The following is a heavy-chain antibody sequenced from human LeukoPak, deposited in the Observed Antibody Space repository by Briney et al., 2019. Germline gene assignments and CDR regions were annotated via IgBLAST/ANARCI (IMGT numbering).Heavy chain of an antibody. Sequence: ASVKVSCKASGYTFTGYYMHWMRQAPGQGLEWMGWINPNSGGTNYAQKFQGRVTMTRDTSISTAYMELSRLRSDDTAVYYCARAPATYYYDSSGYGLDYWGQGTLVTVSS. D-gene: IGHD3-22*01. J-gene: IGHJ4*02. CDR3: ARAPATYYYDSSGYGLDY. CDR1: GYTFTGYY. V-gene: IGHV1-2*02. CDR2: INPNSGGT.